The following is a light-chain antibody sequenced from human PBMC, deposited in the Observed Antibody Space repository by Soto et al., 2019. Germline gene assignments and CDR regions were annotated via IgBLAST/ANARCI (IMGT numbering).Light chain of an antibody. CDR1: SSDVGGYNY. Sequence: QSVLTQPASVSGSPGQSITISCTGTSSDVGGYNYVSWYQQHPGKAPKLMIYAVSNRPSGVSNRFSGSKSGNTASLTISGLQAEDEADYYCSSYTSSSTLAYVFGTGTKLTVL. CDR2: AVS. CDR3: SSYTSSSTLAYV. J-gene: IGLJ1*01. V-gene: IGLV2-14*01.